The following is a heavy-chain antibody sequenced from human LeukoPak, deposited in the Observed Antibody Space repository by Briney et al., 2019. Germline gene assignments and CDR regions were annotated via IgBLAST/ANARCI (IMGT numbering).Heavy chain of an antibody. D-gene: IGHD6-19*01. CDR1: GGSISSSSYY. Sequence: SETLSLTCTVSGGSISSSSYYWGWIRQPPGKGLEWIGSIYYSGSTYYNPSLKSRVTISVDTSKNQFSLKLSSVTAADTAVYYSARPDASSGSLFDIWGQGTMVTVSS. CDR2: IYYSGST. V-gene: IGHV4-39*01. J-gene: IGHJ3*02. CDR3: ARPDASSGSLFDI.